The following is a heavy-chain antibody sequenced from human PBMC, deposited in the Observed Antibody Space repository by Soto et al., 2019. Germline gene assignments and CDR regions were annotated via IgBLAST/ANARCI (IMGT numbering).Heavy chain of an antibody. J-gene: IGHJ6*02. Sequence: SETLSVTCTVSGDSVSRGNYYWSWILQPQGKGLEWIGYIYYNGSTNYNPSLKSRVTISLDTSKNQFSLKLSSVTAADTAVYYCARDLKHRRTSVVYYGMDVWGQGTTVTVSS. CDR1: GDSVSRGNYY. CDR3: ARDLKHRRTSVVYYGMDV. D-gene: IGHD2-2*01. V-gene: IGHV4-61*01. CDR2: IYYNGST.